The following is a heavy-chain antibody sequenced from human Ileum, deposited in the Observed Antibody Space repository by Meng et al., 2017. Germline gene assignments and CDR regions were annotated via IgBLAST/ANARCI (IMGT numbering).Heavy chain of an antibody. CDR3: ARAYYDILSGYLPYNYYYGMDV. D-gene: IGHD3-9*01. Sequence: GGSLRLSCAVSGFTFSTYAMHWVRQAPGKGLEWVVVISNDGSNKFHSDSVKGRFTISRDNSKNTLSLQMSSLRPEDTAIYFCARAYYDILSGYLPYNYYYGMDVWGQGTKVTVSS. CDR1: GFTFSTYA. J-gene: IGHJ6*02. CDR2: ISNDGSNK. V-gene: IGHV3-30*04.